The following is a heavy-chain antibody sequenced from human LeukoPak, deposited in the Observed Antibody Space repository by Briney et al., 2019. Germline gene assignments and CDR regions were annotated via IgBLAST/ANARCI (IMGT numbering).Heavy chain of an antibody. CDR1: GFTFSSYG. CDR3: ARDSKITGTTAASFSY. D-gene: IGHD1-20*01. CDR2: ISGSGGST. J-gene: IGHJ4*02. Sequence: GGTLRLSCAASGFTFSSYGMSWVRQAPGKGLEWVSAISGSGGSTYYADSVKGRFTISRDNSKNTLYLQMNSLRAEDTAVYYCARDSKITGTTAASFSYWGQGTLVTVSS. V-gene: IGHV3-23*01.